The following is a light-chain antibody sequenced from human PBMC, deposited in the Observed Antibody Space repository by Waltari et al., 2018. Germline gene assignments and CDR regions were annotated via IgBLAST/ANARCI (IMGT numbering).Light chain of an antibody. CDR2: DAS. Sequence: EIVLTQSPVILSSSPGERATLSCRASQSISTYVAWYQQRPGQAPRLLISDASFRASGVPARFRGSGSGTDFTLTISHLEPEDFAFYFCQHRDNWLFTFGPGTKVDIK. V-gene: IGKV3-11*01. CDR1: QSISTY. J-gene: IGKJ3*01. CDR3: QHRDNWLFT.